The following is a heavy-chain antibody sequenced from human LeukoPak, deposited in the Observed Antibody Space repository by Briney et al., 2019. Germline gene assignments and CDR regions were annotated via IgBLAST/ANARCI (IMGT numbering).Heavy chain of an antibody. D-gene: IGHD6-19*01. Sequence: EASVKVSCKASGYTFTDYAITWVRQAPGQGLEWMGWISTYNTNTNYAQKLQGRVTMTTDTSTSTAYMELRSLRSDDTAVYYCARSRAVAGTFDYWGQGTLVTVAS. V-gene: IGHV1-18*01. J-gene: IGHJ4*02. CDR2: ISTYNTNT. CDR3: ARSRAVAGTFDY. CDR1: GYTFTDYA.